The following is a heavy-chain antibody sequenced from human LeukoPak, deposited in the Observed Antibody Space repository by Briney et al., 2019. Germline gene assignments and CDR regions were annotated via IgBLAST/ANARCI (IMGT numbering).Heavy chain of an antibody. J-gene: IGHJ6*02. Sequence: SETLSLTCTVSGGSISSYYWSWIRQPPGKGLEWIGYIYYTGSTNYNPSLKSRVTISVDTSRNQFPLKLSSVTAADTAVYYCARLSCGGDCYDYDLSLRYYYYGMDVWGQGTTVTVSS. CDR1: GGSISSYY. V-gene: IGHV4-59*08. CDR3: ARLSCGGDCYDYDLSLRYYYYGMDV. D-gene: IGHD2-21*02. CDR2: IYYTGST.